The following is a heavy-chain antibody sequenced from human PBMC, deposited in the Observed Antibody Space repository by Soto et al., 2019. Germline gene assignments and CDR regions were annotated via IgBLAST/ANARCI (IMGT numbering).Heavy chain of an antibody. J-gene: IGHJ6*03. CDR1: GFTISSYS. Sequence: GGSLRLPCAAFGFTISSYSRNWVRQAPGKGLEWVSYISSGSSTIYYADSVKGRFTISRDNAKNSLYLQMDSLRAEDTAVYYATRSAYMDVWGTGTTVTVSS. CDR2: ISSGSSTI. V-gene: IGHV3-48*01. D-gene: IGHD2-2*01. CDR3: TRSAYMDV.